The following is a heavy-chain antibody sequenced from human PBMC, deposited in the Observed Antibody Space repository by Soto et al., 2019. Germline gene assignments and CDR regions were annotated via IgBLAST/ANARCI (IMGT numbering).Heavy chain of an antibody. CDR3: ARDRSDYGGQRGFDY. CDR1: GFTFRSSA. D-gene: IGHD4-17*01. J-gene: IGHJ4*02. Sequence: QVQLVESGGGVVQPGRSLRLSCAASGFTFRSSAMHWVRQAPGKGLEWVAVISSDGSNKYYADSVKGRFTISRDNPKNTLYLQINSLSAEVTTVYYYARDRSDYGGQRGFDYWGQGTLLTVSS. CDR2: ISSDGSNK. V-gene: IGHV3-30-3*01.